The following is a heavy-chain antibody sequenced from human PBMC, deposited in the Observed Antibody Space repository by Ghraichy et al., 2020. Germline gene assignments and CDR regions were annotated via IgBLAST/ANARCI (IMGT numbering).Heavy chain of an antibody. D-gene: IGHD6-13*01. CDR3: ARDGVAAAVGVIENYYYYMDV. CDR2: TYYRSKWYN. CDR1: GDSVSSNSAA. J-gene: IGHJ6*03. V-gene: IGHV6-1*01. Sequence: SQTLSLTCAISGDSVSSNSAAWNWIRQSPSRGLEWLGRTYYRSKWYNDYAVSVKSRITINPDTSKNQFSLQLNSVTPEDTAVYYCARDGVAAAVGVIENYYYYMDVWGKGTTVNVS.